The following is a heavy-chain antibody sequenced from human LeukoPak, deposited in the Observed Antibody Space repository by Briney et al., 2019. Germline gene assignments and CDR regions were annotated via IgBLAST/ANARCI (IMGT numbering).Heavy chain of an antibody. J-gene: IGHJ4*02. D-gene: IGHD6-19*01. V-gene: IGHV3-23*01. Sequence: PGGSLRLSCAASGFTFSTYPMSWVRQAPGKGLEWVSALSNSGGRTYYADSVKGRFTISRHNSENTLYLHMNSLRVEDTPVYFCARGGTPGYSSGRIDYWGQGTLVTVSS. CDR1: GFTFSTYP. CDR3: ARGGTPGYSSGRIDY. CDR2: LSNSGGRT.